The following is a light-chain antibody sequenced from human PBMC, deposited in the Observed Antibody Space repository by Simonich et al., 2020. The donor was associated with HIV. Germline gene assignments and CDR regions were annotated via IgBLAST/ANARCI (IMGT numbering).Light chain of an antibody. CDR1: KLGDKF. J-gene: IGLJ3*02. CDR3: QSYDNSLSTWV. CDR2: QDY. Sequence: SYELTQPPSVSVSPGQTASITCSGDKLGDKFACWYQQKPGQSPVLVIYQDYNRPAGVPDRFSGSKSGTSASLAITGLQAEDEADYYCQSYDNSLSTWVFGGGAKLTVL. V-gene: IGLV3-1*01.